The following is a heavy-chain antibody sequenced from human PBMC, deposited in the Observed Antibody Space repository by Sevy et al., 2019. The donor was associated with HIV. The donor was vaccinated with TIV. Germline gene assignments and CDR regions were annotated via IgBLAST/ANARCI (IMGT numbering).Heavy chain of an antibody. Sequence: GESLKISCKGSGYSFTSYWIGWVRQMPGKGLEWMGIIYPGDSDTRDSPSFQGQVTISADKSISTAYLLWSSLKASDTAMYYCARQGLYSGSYALYYYYGMDVWGQGTTVTVSS. V-gene: IGHV5-51*01. D-gene: IGHD1-26*01. J-gene: IGHJ6*02. CDR2: IYPGDSDT. CDR3: ARQGLYSGSYALYYYYGMDV. CDR1: GYSFTSYW.